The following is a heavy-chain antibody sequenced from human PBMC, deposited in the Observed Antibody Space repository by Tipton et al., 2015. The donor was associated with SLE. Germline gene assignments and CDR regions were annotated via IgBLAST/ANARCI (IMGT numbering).Heavy chain of an antibody. V-gene: IGHV3-7*03. D-gene: IGHD5-18*01. Sequence: GSLRLSCAASGFTFSSYWMSWVRQAPGKGLEWVANIKQDGSEKYYVDSVKGRFTISRDNAKNSLYLQMNSLRAEDTAVYYCARGLRGYSYGDHDAFDIWGQGTMVTVSS. J-gene: IGHJ3*02. CDR1: GFTFSSYW. CDR2: IKQDGSEK. CDR3: ARGLRGYSYGDHDAFDI.